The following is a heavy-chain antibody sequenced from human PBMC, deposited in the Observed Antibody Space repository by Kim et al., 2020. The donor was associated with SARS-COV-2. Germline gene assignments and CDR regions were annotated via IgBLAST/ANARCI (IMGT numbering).Heavy chain of an antibody. V-gene: IGHV4-39*01. CDR3: ERQTDAFDY. J-gene: IGHJ4*02. CDR1: GGSISSSSYY. CDR2: IYYSGST. Sequence: SETLSLTCTVSGGSISSSSYYWGWIRQPPGNGLEWIGSIYYSGSTYYNPSLKSRVTISVDTSKNQFSLKLSSVTAEDTAVYYCERQTDAFDYWGQGTLVT.